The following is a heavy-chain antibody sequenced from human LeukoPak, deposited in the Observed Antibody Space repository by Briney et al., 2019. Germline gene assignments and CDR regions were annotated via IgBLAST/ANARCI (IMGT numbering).Heavy chain of an antibody. CDR3: ARDTRNTLTNGMDV. Sequence: PGGSLRLSCAASGFTVSANYMSWVRQAPGKGLEWVSIIYSDGSTYYADSVKDRFTFSRDTYKNMLHLQMNSLGVEDTAVYYCARDTRNTLTNGMDVWGQGTTVTVSS. V-gene: IGHV3-53*01. J-gene: IGHJ6*02. CDR2: IYSDGST. D-gene: IGHD1-14*01. CDR1: GFTVSANY.